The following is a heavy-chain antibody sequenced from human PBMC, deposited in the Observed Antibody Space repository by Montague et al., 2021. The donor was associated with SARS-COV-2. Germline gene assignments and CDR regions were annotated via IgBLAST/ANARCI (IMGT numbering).Heavy chain of an antibody. D-gene: IGHD3-10*01. CDR1: GVSISNYH. CDR3: ARHDNSGTYPMDV. Sequence: SETLSLTCDVSGVSISNYHWSWIRQPPGKELEFIGYIHYNGHQNYNPSLQSRVTMLVDTSKNQVSLKLTSVTAADTTVYYCARHDNSGTYPMDVWGQGTPVTVSS. J-gene: IGHJ6*02. V-gene: IGHV4-59*08. CDR2: IHYNGHQ.